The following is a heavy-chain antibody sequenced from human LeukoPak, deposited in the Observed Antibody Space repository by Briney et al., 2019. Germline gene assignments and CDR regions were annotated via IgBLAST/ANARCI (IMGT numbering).Heavy chain of an antibody. Sequence: GGSLRLSCAASRFTFSSYAMHWVRQAPGKGLEWVAVISYDGSNKYYADSVKGRFTISRDNSKNTLYLQMNSLRAEDTAVYYCARTSYYDSSGYYYDYFDYWGQGTLVTVSS. D-gene: IGHD3-22*01. CDR2: ISYDGSNK. V-gene: IGHV3-30*01. CDR1: RFTFSSYA. J-gene: IGHJ4*02. CDR3: ARTSYYDSSGYYYDYFDY.